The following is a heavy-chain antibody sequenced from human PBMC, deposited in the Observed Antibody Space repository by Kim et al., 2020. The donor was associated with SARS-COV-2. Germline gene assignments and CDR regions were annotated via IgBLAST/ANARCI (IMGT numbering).Heavy chain of an antibody. CDR3: ARRFNNWNYPWALGRSGVGAVDI. Sequence: SETLSLTCTVSGGSISSSSYYWGWIRQPPGKGLEWIGSIYYSGSTYYNPSLKSRVTISVDTSKNQFSLQLSSVTAADTAVYYCARRFNNWNYPWALGRSGVGAVDIWGQGTMVTVSS. J-gene: IGHJ3*02. CDR1: GGSISSSSYY. D-gene: IGHD1-7*01. CDR2: IYYSGST. V-gene: IGHV4-39*01.